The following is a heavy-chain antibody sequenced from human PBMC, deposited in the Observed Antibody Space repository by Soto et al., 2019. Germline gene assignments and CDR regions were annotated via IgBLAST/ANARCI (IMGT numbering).Heavy chain of an antibody. CDR2: INPNSGGS. CDR3: ARDRGLSGYSSGWYEY. D-gene: IGHD6-19*01. CDR1: GYTFTGYY. V-gene: IGHV1-2*04. Sequence: ASVKVSCKASGYTFTGYYMHWVRQAPGQGLEWMGWINPNSGGSNYAQKFQGWVTMTRDTSISTAYMELSRLRSDDTAVYYCARDRGLSGYSSGWYEYWGQGTLVTVSS. J-gene: IGHJ4*02.